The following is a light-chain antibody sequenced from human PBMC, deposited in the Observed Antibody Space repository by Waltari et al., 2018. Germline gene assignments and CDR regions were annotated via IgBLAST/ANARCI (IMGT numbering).Light chain of an antibody. CDR3: KQYNSYSLLT. J-gene: IGKJ4*01. Sequence: DIQMTQSPSTLSASVGDRVTITCRASQSISNWLAWYQQKPGKYPKLLIYKASTLESGDPSRFSGSESETEFTLTVSSMQPDDFATYYCKQYNSYSLLTFGGGTKVEIK. CDR2: KAS. V-gene: IGKV1-5*03. CDR1: QSISNW.